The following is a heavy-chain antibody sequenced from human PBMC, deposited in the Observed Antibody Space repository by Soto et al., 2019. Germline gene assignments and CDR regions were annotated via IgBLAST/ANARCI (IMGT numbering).Heavy chain of an antibody. CDR2: IIPIFDKP. CDR3: ARAKDRAELGGNYYYIMDV. V-gene: IGHV1-69*12. D-gene: IGHD1-26*01. CDR1: GGSVSTYA. Sequence: QVQLVQSGTEVRKPGSSVKVSCKAPGGSVSTYAISWVRQAPGQGLEWMGGIIPIFDKPDYGQKFQGRLTITADESTTTAYMELSNLRSEDTAMYYCARAKDRAELGGNYYYIMDVWGQGTTVAVSS. J-gene: IGHJ6*02.